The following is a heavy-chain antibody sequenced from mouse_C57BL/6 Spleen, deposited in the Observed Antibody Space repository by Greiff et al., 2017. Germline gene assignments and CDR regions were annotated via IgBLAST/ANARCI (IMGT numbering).Heavy chain of an antibody. D-gene: IGHD1-1*01. CDR1: GYTFTSYW. V-gene: IGHV1-55*01. CDR2: IYPGSGST. CDR3: AIKGITTPSGSAMDY. Sequence: QVQLQQPGAELVKPGASVKMSCKASGYTFTSYWITWVKQRPGQGLEWLGDIYPGSGSTNYNEKFKSKATLTVDTSSSTAYMQLSSLTSEDSAVYYCAIKGITTPSGSAMDYWGQGTSVTVAS. J-gene: IGHJ4*01.